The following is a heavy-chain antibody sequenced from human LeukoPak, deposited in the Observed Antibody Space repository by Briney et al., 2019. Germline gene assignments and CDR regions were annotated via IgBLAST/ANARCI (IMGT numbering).Heavy chain of an antibody. CDR2: IWYDGSNK. CDR3: ARAYKTIGVDWFDP. D-gene: IGHD2-2*01. Sequence: PGRSLRLSCAASGFTFSSYGMHWVRQAPGKGLEWVAVIWYDGSNKYYADSVKGRFTISRDDSKNTLYLQMNSLRAEDTAVYYRARAYKTIGVDWFDPWGQGTLVTVSS. CDR1: GFTFSSYG. J-gene: IGHJ5*02. V-gene: IGHV3-33*01.